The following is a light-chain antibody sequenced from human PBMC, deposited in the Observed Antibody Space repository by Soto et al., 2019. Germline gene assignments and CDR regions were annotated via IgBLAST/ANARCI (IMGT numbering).Light chain of an antibody. Sequence: DVVMTQTPLSLSVAPGQPASISCKSSQSLLHITGETFLFWYLQKPGQSPQLLIYEVSTRVSGVPDRCGASGSGADFTLDTSRVETDDVGIYYWMQSTQLPPTFGQGTRLWIE. J-gene: IGKJ5*01. CDR3: MQSTQLPPT. CDR1: QSLLHITGETF. V-gene: IGKV2D-29*02. CDR2: EVS.